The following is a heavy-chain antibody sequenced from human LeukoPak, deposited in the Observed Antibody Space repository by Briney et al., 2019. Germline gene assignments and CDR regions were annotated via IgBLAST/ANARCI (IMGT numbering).Heavy chain of an antibody. D-gene: IGHD5-18*01. V-gene: IGHV1-69*01. Sequence: ASVKVSCKASGGTFSSYAISWVRQAPGQGLEWMGGIIPIFGTANYAQKFQGRVTITADESTSTAYMELSSLRSEDTAVYYCARDSYGYLVGGFDYWGQGTLVTVSS. CDR3: ARDSYGYLVGGFDY. CDR2: IIPIFGTA. CDR1: GGTFSSYA. J-gene: IGHJ4*02.